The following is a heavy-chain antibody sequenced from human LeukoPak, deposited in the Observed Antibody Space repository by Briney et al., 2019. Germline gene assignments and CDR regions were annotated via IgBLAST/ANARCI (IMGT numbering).Heavy chain of an antibody. Sequence: SGTLSLTCTVSGGSISSSSYYWGWIRQPPGKGLEWIGSIYYSGSTYYNPSLKSRVTISVDTSKNQFSLKLSSVTAADTAVYYCARDPAYYYDSSGYYYEDYWGQGTLVTVSS. CDR2: IYYSGST. V-gene: IGHV4-39*07. J-gene: IGHJ4*02. CDR3: ARDPAYYYDSSGYYYEDY. CDR1: GGSISSSSYY. D-gene: IGHD3-22*01.